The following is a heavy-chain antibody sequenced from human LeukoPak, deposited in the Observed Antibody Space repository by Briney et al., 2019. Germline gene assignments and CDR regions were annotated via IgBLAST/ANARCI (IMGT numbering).Heavy chain of an antibody. CDR2: IYYSGST. Sequence: SETLSLTCTVSGGSISSYFWSWIRQPPGKGLEWIGYIYYSGSTNYNPSLKSRVTISVDTSKNQYSLKLSSVTAADTAVYYCARALLPFDYWGQGTLVTVSS. CDR1: GGSISSYF. D-gene: IGHD2-15*01. J-gene: IGHJ4*02. V-gene: IGHV4-59*01. CDR3: ARALLPFDY.